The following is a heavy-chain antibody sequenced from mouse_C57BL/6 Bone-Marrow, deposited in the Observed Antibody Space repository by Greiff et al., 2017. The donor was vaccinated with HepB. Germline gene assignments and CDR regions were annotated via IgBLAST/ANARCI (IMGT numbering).Heavy chain of an antibody. CDR2: IDPETGGT. J-gene: IGHJ4*01. CDR3: SGYYYAMDY. Sequence: VQLQESGAELVRPGASVTLSCKASGYTFTDYEMHWVKQTPVHGLEWIGAIDPETGGTAYNQKFKGKAILTADKSSSTAYMELRSLTSEDSAVYYCSGYYYAMDYWGQGTSVTVSS. CDR1: GYTFTDYE. D-gene: IGHD2-2*01. V-gene: IGHV1-15*01.